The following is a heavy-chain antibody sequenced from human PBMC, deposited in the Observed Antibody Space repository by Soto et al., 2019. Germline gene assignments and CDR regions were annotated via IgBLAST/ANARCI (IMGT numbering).Heavy chain of an antibody. Sequence: GGSLRLSCAASEFTFSNYAMSWVRQAPGKGLEWVSAISYGGGTTYYADYVKGRFTISRDNSKNKLNLQMNSLRAEDTAVYYCAKNPGYYYDSTGYHFDYWGQGTLVTVSS. CDR1: EFTFSNYA. D-gene: IGHD3-22*01. J-gene: IGHJ4*02. V-gene: IGHV3-23*01. CDR2: ISYGGGTT. CDR3: AKNPGYYYDSTGYHFDY.